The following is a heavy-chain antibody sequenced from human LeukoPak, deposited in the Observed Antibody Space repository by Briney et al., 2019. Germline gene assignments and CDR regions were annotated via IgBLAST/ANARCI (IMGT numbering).Heavy chain of an antibody. CDR1: GFTFDDYA. Sequence: GGSLRLSCAASGFTFDDYAMHCVRQAPGKGLEWVSGISWNSGSIGYADSVKGRFTISRDNAKNSLYLQMNSLRAEDTALYYCAKDIGILTGYYLGYYGMDVWGQGTTVTVSS. J-gene: IGHJ6*02. CDR2: ISWNSGSI. V-gene: IGHV3-9*01. CDR3: AKDIGILTGYYLGYYGMDV. D-gene: IGHD3-9*01.